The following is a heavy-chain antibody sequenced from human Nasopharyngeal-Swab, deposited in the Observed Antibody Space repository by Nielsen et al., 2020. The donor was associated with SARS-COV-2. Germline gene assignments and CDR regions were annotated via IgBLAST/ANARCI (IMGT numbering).Heavy chain of an antibody. CDR2: ISYDGSNK. Sequence: GESLKISCAASGFTFSSYGMHWVRQAPGKGLGWVAVISYDGSNKYYADSVKGRFTISRDNSKNTLYLQMNSLRAEDTAVYYCAKGTITMVRGVIGWFDPWGQGTLVTVSS. CDR3: AKGTITMVRGVIGWFDP. V-gene: IGHV3-30*18. CDR1: GFTFSSYG. J-gene: IGHJ5*02. D-gene: IGHD3-10*01.